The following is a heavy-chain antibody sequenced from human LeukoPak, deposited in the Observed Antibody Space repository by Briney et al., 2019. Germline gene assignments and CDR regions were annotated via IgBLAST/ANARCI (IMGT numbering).Heavy chain of an antibody. J-gene: IGHJ5*02. V-gene: IGHV3-30*03. Sequence: GGSLRLSCAASGFTFPNYWMSWVRQAPGKGLEWVAVISYDGSNKYYADSVKGRFTISRDNSKNTLYLQMNSLRAEDTAVYYCARDGTDIVVVPAAQKGVNWFDPWGQGTLVTVSS. CDR2: ISYDGSNK. D-gene: IGHD2-2*01. CDR3: ARDGTDIVVVPAAQKGVNWFDP. CDR1: GFTFPNYW.